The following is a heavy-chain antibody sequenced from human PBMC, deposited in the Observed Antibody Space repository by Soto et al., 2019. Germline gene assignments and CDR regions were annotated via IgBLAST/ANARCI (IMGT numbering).Heavy chain of an antibody. D-gene: IGHD3-22*01. V-gene: IGHV3-74*01. Sequence: GGSLRLSCAASGFTFSSYWMHWVRQAPWKGLVWVSRIKSDGGGTYYADSVKGRLTISRDNAKNTLYLQMNSLRAEDTAVYYCARGDGDYYDGNGYLGRHWGQGTLVTVSS. CDR2: IKSDGGGT. CDR1: GFTFSSYW. CDR3: ARGDGDYYDGNGYLGRH. J-gene: IGHJ4*02.